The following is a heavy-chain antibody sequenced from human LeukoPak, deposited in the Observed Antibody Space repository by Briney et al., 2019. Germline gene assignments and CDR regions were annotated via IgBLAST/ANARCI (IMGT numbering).Heavy chain of an antibody. V-gene: IGHV6-1*01. CDR3: AREGKGEQAGLFDY. J-gene: IGHJ4*02. Sequence: SQTLSLTCAFSGDRVPSKSAGWTWIRQSPSRGLEWLGRTYYRSKWNNDYAASVESRISINADISKNQFSLHLNSVTLEDTAVYYCAREGKGEQAGLFDYWGQGTLVTVSS. CDR1: GDRVPSKSAG. D-gene: IGHD3-16*01. CDR2: TYYRSKWNN.